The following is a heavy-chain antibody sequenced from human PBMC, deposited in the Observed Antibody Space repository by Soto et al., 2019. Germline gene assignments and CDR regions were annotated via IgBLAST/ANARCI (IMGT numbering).Heavy chain of an antibody. J-gene: IGHJ4*02. CDR3: ARDGRVVVGDFDY. CDR2: IWYDGSNK. V-gene: IGHV3-33*01. CDR1: GFTFSSYG. D-gene: IGHD3-22*01. Sequence: QVQLVESGGGVVQPGRSLRLSCAASGFTFSSYGMHWVRQAPGKGLEWVAVIWYDGSNKYYADSVKGRFTISRDNSKNTLYLQMNSLRGEDTAVYYCARDGRVVVGDFDYWGQGTLVTVSS.